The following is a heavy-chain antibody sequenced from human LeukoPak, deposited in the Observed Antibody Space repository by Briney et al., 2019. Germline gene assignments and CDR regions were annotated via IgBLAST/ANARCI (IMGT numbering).Heavy chain of an antibody. CDR1: GYTFTGYY. CDR3: ARDVWYGGPGALRY. J-gene: IGHJ4*02. D-gene: IGHD4-23*01. V-gene: IGHV1-2*02. CDR2: INPNSGGT. Sequence: ASVKVSCKASGYTFTGYYMHWVRQAPGQGLEWMGWINPNSGGTNYAQKFQGRVTMTRDTSISTAYMELSRLRSDDTAVYYCARDVWYGGPGALRYWGQGTLVTVSS.